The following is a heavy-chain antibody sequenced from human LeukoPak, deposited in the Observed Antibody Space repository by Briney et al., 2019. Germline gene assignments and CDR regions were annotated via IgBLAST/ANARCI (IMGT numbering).Heavy chain of an antibody. CDR2: INPNSGGT. CDR3: AREIWYYDS. J-gene: IGHJ4*02. Sequence: ASVRVSCKASGYTFTGNFMHWVRQAPAQALEWMGWINPNSGGTNYAQKFQGRVTMTRDTSISTAYMELSGLISDDTAVYYCAREIWYYDSWGQGTLVTVSS. D-gene: IGHD3-16*01. V-gene: IGHV1-2*02. CDR1: GYTFTGNF.